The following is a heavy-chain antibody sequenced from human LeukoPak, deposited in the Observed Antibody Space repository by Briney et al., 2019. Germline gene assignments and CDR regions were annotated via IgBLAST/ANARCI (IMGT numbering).Heavy chain of an antibody. CDR3: ARRRRIGAAGGDGMDV. J-gene: IGHJ6*02. D-gene: IGHD6-13*01. CDR2: TYNSGRT. V-gene: IGHV4-4*09. Sequence: SETLSLTCTVSGGSMSNYYWTWIRQPPGQGLEWIGYTYNSGRTNYNPSLKSRVTISADTSKNQFSLKLDSVTAADTANYYCARRRRIGAAGGDGMDVWDQGTTVTVSS. CDR1: GGSMSNYY.